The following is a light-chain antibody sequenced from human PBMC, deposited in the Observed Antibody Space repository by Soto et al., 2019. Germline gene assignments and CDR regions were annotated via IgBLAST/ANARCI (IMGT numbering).Light chain of an antibody. CDR3: QQYGSSPLYT. CDR2: GAS. Sequence: EIVLTQSPGTLSLSPGERATLSCRASQSVSSSYLAWYQQKPGQAPRLLIYGASSRATGIPDRFSGSGSGTDFTLTNSRLEPEDFAVYSCQQYGSSPLYTFGQGTKLEIK. V-gene: IGKV3-20*01. CDR1: QSVSSSY. J-gene: IGKJ2*01.